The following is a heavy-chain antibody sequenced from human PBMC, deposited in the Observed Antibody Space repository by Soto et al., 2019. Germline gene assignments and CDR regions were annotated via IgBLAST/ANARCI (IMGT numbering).Heavy chain of an antibody. Sequence: SETLSLTCAVSGASISTSSWWSWVRQPPGKGLEWIGEIYHSVSTNYNPSLKSRVTISVDKSKNQFSLKLSSVTAADTAVYYCARAPYYYDSSGYWLRNDAFDMWGHGTLMTV. CDR2: IYHSVST. J-gene: IGHJ3*02. CDR1: GASISTSSW. CDR3: ARAPYYYDSSGYWLRNDAFDM. D-gene: IGHD3-22*01. V-gene: IGHV4-4*02.